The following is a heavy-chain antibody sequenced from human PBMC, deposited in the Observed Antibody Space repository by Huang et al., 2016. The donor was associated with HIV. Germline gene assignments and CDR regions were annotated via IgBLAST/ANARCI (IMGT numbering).Heavy chain of an antibody. CDR1: GYTFTNYA. J-gene: IGHJ1*01. CDR2: SSGYNGKT. V-gene: IGHV1-18*01. D-gene: IGHD3-22*01. Sequence: QVQLVQSGAEVKKPGASVKVSCKASGYTFTNYAINWVRQAPGQSLEWMGWSSGYNGKTNYAQKVQGRVTMTKDTSTSTAYMELRSLISDDTAVYYCARERYYYDRSGYYTPVEYFHHWGQGTLVTVSS. CDR3: ARERYYYDRSGYYTPVEYFHH.